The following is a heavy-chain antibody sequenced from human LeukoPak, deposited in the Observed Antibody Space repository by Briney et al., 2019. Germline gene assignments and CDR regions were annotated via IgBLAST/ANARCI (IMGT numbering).Heavy chain of an antibody. CDR2: ISWDGGST. D-gene: IGHD6-19*01. CDR1: GFTFDDYT. V-gene: IGHV3-43*01. CDR3: AKDGRQWLTLYAFDI. Sequence: GGSLRLSCAASGFTFDDYTMHWVRQAPGKGLEWVSLISWDGGSTYYADSVKGRFTISRDNSKNSLYLQMNSLRTEDTALYYCAKDGRQWLTLYAFDIWGQGTMVTVSS. J-gene: IGHJ3*02.